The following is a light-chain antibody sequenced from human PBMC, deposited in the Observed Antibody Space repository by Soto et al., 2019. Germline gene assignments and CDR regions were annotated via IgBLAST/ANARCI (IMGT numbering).Light chain of an antibody. CDR2: LNSDGSH. Sequence: QAVVTQSPSASASLGASVKLTCTLSSGHSSYAIAWHQQQPEKGPRYLMKLNSDGSHSKGDGIPDRFSGSSSGAERYLTIPSLQSEDEADYYCQTWGTGILVFGGGTQLTVL. CDR1: SGHSSYA. J-gene: IGLJ2*01. V-gene: IGLV4-69*01. CDR3: QTWGTGILV.